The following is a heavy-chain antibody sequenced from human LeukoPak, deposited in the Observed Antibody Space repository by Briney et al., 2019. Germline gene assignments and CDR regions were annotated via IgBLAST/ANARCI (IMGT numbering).Heavy chain of an antibody. D-gene: IGHD3-10*01. CDR1: GFTFSDYD. J-gene: IGHJ4*02. V-gene: IGHV3-23*01. CDR2: ISGSGGST. CDR3: AKATIREVIFLFFDY. Sequence: GGSLRLSCAASGFTFSDYDMTWVRQAPGKGLEWVSAISGSGGSTYYADSVKGRFTISRDNSKNTLYLQMNSLRAEDTAVCYCAKATIREVIFLFFDYWGQGTLVTVSS.